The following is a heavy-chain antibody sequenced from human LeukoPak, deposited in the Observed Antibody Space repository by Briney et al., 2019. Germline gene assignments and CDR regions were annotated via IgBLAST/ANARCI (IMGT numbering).Heavy chain of an antibody. Sequence: GGSLRLSCAASGFTFSSYSMNWVRQAPGKGLEWVSVICGNGGTTYYADSVKGRFTISRDNSKNTLSLQMNSLRAKDTAVYYCAKGSSDGCYSPVDYWGQGTRVTVSS. D-gene: IGHD2-15*01. CDR2: ICGNGGTT. J-gene: IGHJ4*02. CDR1: GFTFSSYS. V-gene: IGHV3-23*01. CDR3: AKGSSDGCYSPVDY.